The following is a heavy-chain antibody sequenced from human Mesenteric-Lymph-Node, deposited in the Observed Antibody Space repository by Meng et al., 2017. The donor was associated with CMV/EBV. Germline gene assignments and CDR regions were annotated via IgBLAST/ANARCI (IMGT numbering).Heavy chain of an antibody. CDR2: INPSGGST. V-gene: IGHV1-46*01. D-gene: IGHD4-11*01. CDR3: ARDRVTTVIGMDV. J-gene: IGHJ6*02. CDR1: GYTFTGYY. Sequence: ASVKVSCKASGYTFTGYYMHWVRQAPGQGLEWMGIINPSGGSTSYAQKFQGRVTMTRDTSTSTVYMELSSLRSEDTAVYYCARDRVTTVIGMDVWGQGTTVTVSS.